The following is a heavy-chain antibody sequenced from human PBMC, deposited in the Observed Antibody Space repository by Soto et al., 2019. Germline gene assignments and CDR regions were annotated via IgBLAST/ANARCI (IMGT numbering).Heavy chain of an antibody. CDR3: ARDQAVGYDFWSGYYRCNWFDP. V-gene: IGHV4-38-2*02. CDR1: GYSISSGYY. D-gene: IGHD3-3*01. J-gene: IGHJ5*02. CDR2: IYHSGST. Sequence: SETLSLTCAVSGYSISSGYYWGWIRQPPGKGLEWIGSIYHSGSTYYNPSLKSRVTISVDTSKNQFSLKLSSVTAADTAVYYCARDQAVGYDFWSGYYRCNWFDPWGQGTLVTVSS.